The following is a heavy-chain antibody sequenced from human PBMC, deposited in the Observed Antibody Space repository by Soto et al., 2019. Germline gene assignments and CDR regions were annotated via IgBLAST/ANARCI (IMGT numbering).Heavy chain of an antibody. D-gene: IGHD2-21*02. J-gene: IGHJ6*02. CDR3: VTDPYCGGDCSSGYGMDV. Sequence: ASVKVSCKASGGTFSSYAISWVRQAPGQGLEWMGGIIPIFGTANYAQKFQGRVTITADESTSTAYMELSSLRSEDTAMYYCVTDPYCGGDCSSGYGMDVWCQGTTVTVSS. CDR2: IIPIFGTA. CDR1: GGTFSSYA. V-gene: IGHV1-69*13.